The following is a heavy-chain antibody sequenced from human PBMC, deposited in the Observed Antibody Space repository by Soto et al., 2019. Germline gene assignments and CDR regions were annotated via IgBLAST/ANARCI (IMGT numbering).Heavy chain of an antibody. J-gene: IGHJ4*02. CDR3: ATTRDSSGYHDF. Sequence: GSLRVSCAASGFTSGFTFANYDMDWVRQAPGKGLEWVSSISSSGDFISYADSMQGRITVSRDNAKNSLHLQMNNLRVEDTAVYYCATTRDSSGYHDFWGQGALVTVSS. CDR2: ISSSGDFI. CDR1: GFTFANYD. V-gene: IGHV3-21*01. D-gene: IGHD3-22*01.